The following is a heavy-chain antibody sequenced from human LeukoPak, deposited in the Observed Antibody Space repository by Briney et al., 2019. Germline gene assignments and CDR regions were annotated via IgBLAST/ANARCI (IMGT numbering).Heavy chain of an antibody. D-gene: IGHD6-19*01. Sequence: GGSLRLSCAASGFTLSGSAMHWVRQASGKGLEWVGRIRSKTNSYATAYAASVKGRFTISRDDSKNTAYLQMNSLKTEDTAIYYCTRDYSGWYASDYWGQGALVTVSS. CDR1: GFTLSGSA. CDR2: IRSKTNSYAT. V-gene: IGHV3-73*01. J-gene: IGHJ4*02. CDR3: TRDYSGWYASDY.